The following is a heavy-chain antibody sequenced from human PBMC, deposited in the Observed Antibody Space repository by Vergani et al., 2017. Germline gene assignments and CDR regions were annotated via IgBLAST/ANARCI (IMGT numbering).Heavy chain of an antibody. V-gene: IGHV7-4-1*02. CDR1: GYTFTNYP. CDR3: ARGRQWRLIEYLYGMDV. J-gene: IGHJ6*02. D-gene: IGHD6-19*01. Sequence: QVQLLQSGSELKKPGASVRISCEASGYTFTNYPLIWVRQAPGQGLEFMGWINTNSGNPTYAPGFTGRFVFSLDTSVSTAYLQISGLKAEDSAVYYCARGRQWRLIEYLYGMDVWGQGTTVTVSS. CDR2: INTNSGNP.